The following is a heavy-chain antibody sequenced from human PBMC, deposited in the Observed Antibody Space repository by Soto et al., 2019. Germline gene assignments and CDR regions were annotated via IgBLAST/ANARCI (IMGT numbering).Heavy chain of an antibody. V-gene: IGHV3-30*03. CDR3: ARDLPLYCRGDCNFDF. Sequence: QVQLVESGGGVVQSGGSLRLSCGGSGFIFSRYGMHWVRQAPGKGLEWVTRISYDGGERFYADSVKGRFTISRDNSKNRLDLQMSSLRPEDTAVYYCARDLPLYCRGDCNFDFWGQGTLVTVSS. D-gene: IGHD2-21*02. J-gene: IGHJ4*02. CDR2: ISYDGGER. CDR1: GFIFSRYG.